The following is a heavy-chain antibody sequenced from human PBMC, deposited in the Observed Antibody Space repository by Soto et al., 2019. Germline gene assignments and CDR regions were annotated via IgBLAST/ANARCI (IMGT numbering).Heavy chain of an antibody. CDR1: GASISSTYW. V-gene: IGHV4-4*02. Sequence: QLRESGPGLVKPSGTLSLTCFVSGASISSTYWWSWVRQTPGKRLEWIGQIYHTGTTSYNPPLXHXAXIXXASSNNQFSPRLTSMPAADTAVYYCATLPPRIVVVMTDLPTWGQGTLVTVSS. CDR3: ATLPPRIVVVMTDLPT. CDR2: IYHTGTT. D-gene: IGHD2-15*01. J-gene: IGHJ5*02.